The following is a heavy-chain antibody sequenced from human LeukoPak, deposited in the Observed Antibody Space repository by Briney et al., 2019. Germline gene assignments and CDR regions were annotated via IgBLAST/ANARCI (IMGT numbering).Heavy chain of an antibody. D-gene: IGHD3-9*01. Sequence: ASVKVSCKASGYTFTGYYMHWVRQAPGQGLEWMGWINPNSGGTNYAQKFQGRVTMTKDTSISTAYLELTRLSCDDTALYYCARVGGYDILTGYFENWFDPWGQGTLVTVSS. CDR1: GYTFTGYY. V-gene: IGHV1-2*02. CDR3: ARVGGYDILTGYFENWFDP. J-gene: IGHJ5*02. CDR2: INPNSGGT.